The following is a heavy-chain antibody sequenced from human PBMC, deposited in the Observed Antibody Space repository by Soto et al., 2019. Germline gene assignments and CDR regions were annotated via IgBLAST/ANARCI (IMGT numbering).Heavy chain of an antibody. Sequence: GGSLRLSCAASGFTFSSYGMHWVRQAPGKGLEWVAVISYDGSNKYYADSVKGRFTISRDNSKNTLYLQMNSLRAEDTAVYYCAKAGLNLYDSSGYYYYYYYMDVWGKGTTVTVSS. D-gene: IGHD3-22*01. CDR3: AKAGLNLYDSSGYYYYYYYMDV. J-gene: IGHJ6*03. CDR2: ISYDGSNK. CDR1: GFTFSSYG. V-gene: IGHV3-30*18.